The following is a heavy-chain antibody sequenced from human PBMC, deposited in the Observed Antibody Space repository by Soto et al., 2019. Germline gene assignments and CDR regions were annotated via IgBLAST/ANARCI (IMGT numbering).Heavy chain of an antibody. D-gene: IGHD3-16*01. Sequence: PSETLSLTCTVSTGSLSSNYWCWIRQSPGKGLEWIGNIYYSGSTNYNPSLKSRVTMSVDTSKNQFTLKLSSVTAADTGVYFCARSFMLPVDFFDYWAQGTLVTVSS. CDR1: TGSLSSNY. J-gene: IGHJ4*02. CDR3: ARSFMLPVDFFDY. V-gene: IGHV4-59*01. CDR2: IYYSGST.